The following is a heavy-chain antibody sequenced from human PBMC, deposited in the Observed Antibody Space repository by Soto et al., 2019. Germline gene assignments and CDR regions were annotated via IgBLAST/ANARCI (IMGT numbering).Heavy chain of an antibody. CDR1: GFTFRSYA. Sequence: GGSLRLSCAASGFTFRSYAMNWVRQTQEKGLEWVSSISSTSTYTHHADSVKGRFTISRDNANNSLFLQMNSLRAEDTAIYYCARDLALAGNYWGQGALVTVSS. CDR3: ARDLALAGNY. D-gene: IGHD6-19*01. V-gene: IGHV3-21*01. CDR2: ISSTSTYT. J-gene: IGHJ4*02.